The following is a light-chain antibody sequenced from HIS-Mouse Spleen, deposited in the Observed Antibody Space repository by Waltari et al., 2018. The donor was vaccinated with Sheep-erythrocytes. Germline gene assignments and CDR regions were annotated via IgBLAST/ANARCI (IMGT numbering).Light chain of an antibody. Sequence: QSALTQPPSASGSPGQSVTISCTGTSSDVGGYNYVSWYQQHPGKAPKLMIYEVSNRPSGVPGRFSGSKSGNTASLTVSGLQAEDEADYYCSSYSGSNNWVVGGGTKLTVL. CDR2: EVS. CDR1: SSDVGGYNY. V-gene: IGLV2-8*01. CDR3: SSYSGSNNWV. J-gene: IGLJ3*02.